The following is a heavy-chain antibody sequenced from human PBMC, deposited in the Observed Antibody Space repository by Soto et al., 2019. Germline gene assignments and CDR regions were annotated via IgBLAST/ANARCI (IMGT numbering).Heavy chain of an antibody. CDR1: GGTFSSYA. V-gene: IGHV1-69*13. D-gene: IGHD6-25*01. J-gene: IGHJ6*02. Sequence: SVKVSCKASGGTFSSYAISWVRQAPGQGLEWMGGIIPIFGTANYAQKFQGRVTITADESTSTAYMELSSLRSEDTAVYYCARDQSRSSGQDYYYGMDVWGQGTTVTV. CDR2: IIPIFGTA. CDR3: ARDQSRSSGQDYYYGMDV.